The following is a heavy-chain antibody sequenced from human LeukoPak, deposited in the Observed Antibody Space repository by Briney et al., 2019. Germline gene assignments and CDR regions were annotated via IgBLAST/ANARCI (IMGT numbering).Heavy chain of an antibody. CDR1: GFTFSSYE. CDR2: ISNDGDTI. CDR3: ATWFCSSTNCHSYYCGMDV. D-gene: IGHD2-2*01. V-gene: IGHV3-48*03. J-gene: IGHJ6*02. Sequence: GGSLRLSCAASGFTFSSYEMNWVRPAPGKGLVWVSFISNDGDTITYVDSVKGRFTISTANGTDSLYLQMNSLIAEHKAGYSFATWFCSSTNCHSYYCGMDVWGRGTTVTVSS.